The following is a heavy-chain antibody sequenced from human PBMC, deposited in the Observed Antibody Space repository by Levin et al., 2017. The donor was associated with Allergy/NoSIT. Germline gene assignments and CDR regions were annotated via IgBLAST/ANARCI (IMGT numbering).Heavy chain of an antibody. CDR3: AREGLEDSSGYYYSGYFQH. D-gene: IGHD3-22*01. CDR2: IYYSGST. J-gene: IGHJ1*01. Sequence: SETLSLTCTVSGGSISSGDYYWSWIRQPPGKGLEWIGYIYYSGSTYYNPSLKSRVTISVDTSKNQFSLKLSSVTAADTAVYYCAREGLEDSSGYYYSGYFQHWGQGTLVTVSS. CDR1: GGSISSGDYY. V-gene: IGHV4-30-4*01.